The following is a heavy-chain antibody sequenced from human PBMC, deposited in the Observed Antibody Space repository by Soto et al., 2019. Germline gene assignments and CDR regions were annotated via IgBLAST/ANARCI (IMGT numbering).Heavy chain of an antibody. CDR2: ISYDGNNK. Sequence: QVQLVESGGGVVQPETSLRLSCAASGFTFSSYGMHWVRQAPGEGLEWVAVISYDGNNKYYADSVKGRFTISRDNSKNTLYLQMNSLRADDTAVYYCAKRLASRSSYGADYFDYWGQGTLVTVSS. V-gene: IGHV3-30*18. CDR3: AKRLASRSSYGADYFDY. CDR1: GFTFSSYG. D-gene: IGHD6-6*01. J-gene: IGHJ4*02.